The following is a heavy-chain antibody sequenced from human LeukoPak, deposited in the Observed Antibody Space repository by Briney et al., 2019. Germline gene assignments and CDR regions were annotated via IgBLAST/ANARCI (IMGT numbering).Heavy chain of an antibody. V-gene: IGHV4-34*01. CDR3: ARGGVWFGEFNY. Sequence: ASETLSLTCAVYGGSFSGYYWSWIRQPPVKGLEWIGEINHSGSTNYNPSLKSRVTISVDTSKNQFSLKLSSVTAADTAVYYCARGGVWFGEFNYWGQGTLVTVSS. D-gene: IGHD3-10*01. CDR1: GGSFSGYY. J-gene: IGHJ4*02. CDR2: INHSGST.